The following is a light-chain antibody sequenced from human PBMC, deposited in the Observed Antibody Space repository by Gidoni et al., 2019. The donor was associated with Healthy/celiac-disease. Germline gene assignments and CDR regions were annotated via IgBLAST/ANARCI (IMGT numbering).Light chain of an antibody. CDR1: SSHIGSNT. V-gene: IGLV1-44*01. Sequence: QSVLTQPPSASGTPGQRVTISCSGSSSHIGSNTVNWYQQLPGTAPKLLIYSNNQRPSGVPDRFSGSKSGTSASRAISGLQSEDEADYDCAAWDDSLNGPGVVFGGGTKLTVL. J-gene: IGLJ2*01. CDR3: AAWDDSLNGPGVV. CDR2: SNN.